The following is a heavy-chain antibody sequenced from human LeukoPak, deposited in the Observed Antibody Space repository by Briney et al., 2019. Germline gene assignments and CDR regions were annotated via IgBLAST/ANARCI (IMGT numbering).Heavy chain of an antibody. V-gene: IGHV3-21*04. CDR2: ISTSSSYI. Sequence: GGSLRLSCAASGFTFSRNCMNWVRQAPGKGLEWVSSISTSSSYIYYADSVKGRFTISRDNSKNTLYLQMNSLRAEDTAVYYCAKNDFGSGWVGDYWGQGTLVTVSS. D-gene: IGHD6-19*01. J-gene: IGHJ4*02. CDR3: AKNDFGSGWVGDY. CDR1: GFTFSRNC.